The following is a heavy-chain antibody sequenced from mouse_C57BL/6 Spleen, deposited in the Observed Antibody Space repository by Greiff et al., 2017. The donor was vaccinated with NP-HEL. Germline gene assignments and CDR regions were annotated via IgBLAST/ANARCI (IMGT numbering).Heavy chain of an antibody. CDR2: ISSGGSYT. Sequence: DVQLVESGGDLVKPGGSLKLSCAASGFTFSSYGMSWVRQTPDKRLEWVATISSGGSYTYYPDSVKGRFTISRDNAKNTLYLQMSSLKSEDTAMYYCARHEEYGFFDYWGQGTTLTVSS. J-gene: IGHJ2*01. V-gene: IGHV5-6*01. CDR1: GFTFSSYG. CDR3: ARHEEYGFFDY. D-gene: IGHD2-10*02.